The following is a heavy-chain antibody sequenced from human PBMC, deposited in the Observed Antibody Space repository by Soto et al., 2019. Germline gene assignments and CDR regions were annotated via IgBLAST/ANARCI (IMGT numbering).Heavy chain of an antibody. Sequence: GGSLRLSCAASRFTFRNYGMSWVRQGPGKGLEWVSGISPTGEQRFYVDSVKGRSFISRDTSQNTLSLEMSNLRADDTAVYYCAKRYGSGSYRDVNSYYGMDIWGQGTSVTVSS. J-gene: IGHJ6*02. D-gene: IGHD3-10*01. V-gene: IGHV3-23*01. CDR3: AKRYGSGSYRDVNSYYGMDI. CDR2: ISPTGEQR. CDR1: RFTFRNYG.